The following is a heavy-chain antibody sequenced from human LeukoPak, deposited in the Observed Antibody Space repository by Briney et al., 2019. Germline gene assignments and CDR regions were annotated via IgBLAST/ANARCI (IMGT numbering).Heavy chain of an antibody. J-gene: IGHJ4*02. Sequence: SVNVSCKVSGYTFTSFYMHWVRQAAGRGLEWMGLIHPSGGSTNYEQKHQSRVIMTRDTSTSTVYMELSSLRSDDTAVYYCATSNYVAAALGYFDYWGQGTLVTVSS. CDR1: GYTFTSFY. V-gene: IGHV1-46*01. CDR2: IHPSGGST. CDR3: ATSNYVAAALGYFDY. D-gene: IGHD6-13*01.